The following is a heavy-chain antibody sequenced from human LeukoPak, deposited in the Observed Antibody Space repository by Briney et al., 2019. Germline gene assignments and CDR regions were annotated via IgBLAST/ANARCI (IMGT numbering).Heavy chain of an antibody. CDR2: IYHSGST. V-gene: IGHV4-38-2*02. CDR3: ARDLHSGLYNWFDP. D-gene: IGHD5-12*01. J-gene: IGHJ5*02. CDR1: GYSISSGYY. Sequence: PSETLSLTCTVSGYSISSGYYWGWIRQPPGKGLEWIGSIYHSGSTYYNPSLKSRVTISVDTSKNQFSLKLSSVTAADTAVYYCARDLHSGLYNWFDPWGQGTLVTVSS.